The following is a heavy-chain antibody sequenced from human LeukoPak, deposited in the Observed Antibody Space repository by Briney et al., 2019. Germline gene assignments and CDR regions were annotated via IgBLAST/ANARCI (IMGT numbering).Heavy chain of an antibody. Sequence: PSKTLSLTCTVSGGSISSGDYYWSWIRQPPGKGLEWIGYIYYSGSTYYNPSLKSRVTISVDTSKNQFSLKLSSVTAADTAVYYCAREVSRWPYYFDYWGQGTLVTVSS. CDR3: AREVSRWPYYFDY. V-gene: IGHV4-30-4*01. CDR1: GGSISSGDYY. CDR2: IYYSGST. J-gene: IGHJ4*02. D-gene: IGHD4-23*01.